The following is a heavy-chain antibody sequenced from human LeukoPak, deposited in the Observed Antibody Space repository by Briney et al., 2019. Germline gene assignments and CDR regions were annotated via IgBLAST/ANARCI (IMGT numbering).Heavy chain of an antibody. D-gene: IGHD6-13*01. CDR3: ARGSAAGTPSWFDY. Sequence: PSETLSLTCAVSGGSISSSNWWSWVRQPPGKGLEWIGETYHSGSTNYNPSLKSRVTISVDKSKNQFSLKLSSVTAADTAVYYCARGSAAGTPSWFDYWGQRTLVTVSS. CDR2: TYHSGST. CDR1: GGSISSSNW. J-gene: IGHJ4*02. V-gene: IGHV4-4*02.